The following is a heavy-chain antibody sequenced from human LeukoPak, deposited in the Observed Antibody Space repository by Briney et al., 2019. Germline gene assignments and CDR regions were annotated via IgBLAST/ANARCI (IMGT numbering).Heavy chain of an antibody. V-gene: IGHV3-30*03. D-gene: IGHD4-17*01. J-gene: IGHJ3*02. CDR1: GFSFSRYG. CDR2: ISYDGSNK. CDR3: ARELAVPHHDAFDI. Sequence: PGGSLRLSCVASGFSFSRYGMHWVRQAPGKGLEWVAVISYDGSNKYYADSVKGRFTISRDNSKNTLYLQMNSLRAEDTAVYYCARELAVPHHDAFDIWGPGTMVTVSS.